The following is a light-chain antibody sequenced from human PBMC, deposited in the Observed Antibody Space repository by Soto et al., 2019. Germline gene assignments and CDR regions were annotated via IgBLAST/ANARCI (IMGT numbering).Light chain of an antibody. CDR1: SGSVSTSYY. J-gene: IGLJ2*01. CDR2: STN. V-gene: IGLV8-61*01. CDR3: VLYMGSGRVV. Sequence: TVVTQEPSFSVSPGRTVTLTCGLSSGSVSTSYYPSWYQQTPGQAPRTLIYSTNTRSSGVPDRFSGSILGNKAALTITGAQADDESDYYCVLYMGSGRVVFGGGTKLTVL.